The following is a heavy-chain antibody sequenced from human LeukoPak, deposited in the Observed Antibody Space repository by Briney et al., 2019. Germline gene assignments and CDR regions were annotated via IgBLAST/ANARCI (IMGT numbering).Heavy chain of an antibody. CDR3: AREGGYSSGWLDRDDAFDI. Sequence: SETLSLTCTVSGGSISSGSYYWSWIRQPAGKGLEWIGRIYTSGSTNYNPSLKSRVTISVDTSKNQFSLKLSSVTAADTAVYYCAREGGYSSGWLDRDDAFDIWGQGTMVTVSS. CDR2: IYTSGST. CDR1: GGSISSGSYY. J-gene: IGHJ3*02. D-gene: IGHD6-19*01. V-gene: IGHV4-61*02.